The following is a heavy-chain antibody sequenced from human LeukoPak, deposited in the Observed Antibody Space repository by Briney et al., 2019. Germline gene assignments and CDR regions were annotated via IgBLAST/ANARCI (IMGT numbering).Heavy chain of an antibody. Sequence: SETLSLTCAVYGGSFSGYYWSWIRQPPGKGLEWIGEINHSGSTNYNPSLKSRLTISVDTSKNQFSLKLSSVAAADTAVYYCARGRGTTTPTTDYWGQGTLVTVSS. CDR2: INHSGST. CDR3: ARGRGTTTPTTDY. CDR1: GGSFSGYY. J-gene: IGHJ4*02. D-gene: IGHD1-7*01. V-gene: IGHV4-34*01.